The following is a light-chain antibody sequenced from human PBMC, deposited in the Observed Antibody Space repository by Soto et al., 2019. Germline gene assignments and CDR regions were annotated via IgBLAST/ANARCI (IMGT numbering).Light chain of an antibody. CDR2: EVN. J-gene: IGLJ1*01. CDR1: SSDVGNYNY. V-gene: IGLV2-8*01. CDR3: SSFAVTNNNV. Sequence: QSALTQPPSASGSPGQSVTISCIGTSSDVGNYNYVSWYQHHPGKAPKLMIFEVNKRPSGVPARFSGSNSDNTASLTISGLQAEDEADYYCSSFAVTNNNVFGSGTKLTVL.